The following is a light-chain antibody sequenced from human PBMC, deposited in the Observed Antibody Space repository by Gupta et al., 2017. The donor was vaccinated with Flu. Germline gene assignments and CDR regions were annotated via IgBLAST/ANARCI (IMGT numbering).Light chain of an antibody. J-gene: IGKJ1*01. CDR2: AAS. Sequence: EIEVTQSPSHLSASVGDRVTITRRASQNIGNYLNWYQQKPGRAPNLLIYAASSLHAGVPSRFSGSGSVTDFTLTISSLQPEDFASYYCQQTYSTIWTFGQGTKVDI. CDR1: QNIGNY. CDR3: QQTYSTIWT. V-gene: IGKV1-39*01.